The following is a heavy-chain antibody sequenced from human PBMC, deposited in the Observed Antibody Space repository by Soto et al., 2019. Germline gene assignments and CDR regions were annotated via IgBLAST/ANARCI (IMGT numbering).Heavy chain of an antibody. Sequence: ASVKVSCKASGYTFSGFYMHWVRQAPGQGLEWMGWINPNSGGTKSAEKFQGRVTMARDTSISTAYMELSRLTSDDTAVYYCASAAVTGTAGLDFWGQGTQVTV. CDR1: GYTFSGFY. D-gene: IGHD6-19*01. V-gene: IGHV1-2*02. CDR2: INPNSGGT. J-gene: IGHJ4*02. CDR3: ASAAVTGTAGLDF.